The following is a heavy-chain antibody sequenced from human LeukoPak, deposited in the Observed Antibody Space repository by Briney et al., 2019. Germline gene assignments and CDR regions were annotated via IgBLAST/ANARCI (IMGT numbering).Heavy chain of an antibody. V-gene: IGHV3-74*01. CDR1: GFTFSSYW. Sequence: GGSLRLSCAASGFTFSSYWMHWVRQAPGKGLVWVSRINSDGSSTSYADSVKGRFTISRDNAKNTLYLQMNSLRAEDTALYYCARDGDTVLTRGYYYYMDVWGKGTTVTVSS. CDR2: INSDGSST. D-gene: IGHD4-23*01. J-gene: IGHJ6*03. CDR3: ARDGDTVLTRGYYYYMDV.